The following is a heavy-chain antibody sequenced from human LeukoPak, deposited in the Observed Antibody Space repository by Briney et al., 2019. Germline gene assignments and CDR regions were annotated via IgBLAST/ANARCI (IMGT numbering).Heavy chain of an antibody. J-gene: IGHJ4*02. CDR2: INHSGST. CDR1: GGSFSGYY. CDR3: ATGVYYGSGSYLY. V-gene: IGHV4-34*01. D-gene: IGHD3-10*01. Sequence: SETLSLTCAVYGGSFSGYYWSWIRQPPGKGLEWIGEINHSGSTNYNPSLKSRVTISVDTSKNQFSLKLSSVTAADTAVYYCATGVYYGSGSYLYWGQGTLVTVSS.